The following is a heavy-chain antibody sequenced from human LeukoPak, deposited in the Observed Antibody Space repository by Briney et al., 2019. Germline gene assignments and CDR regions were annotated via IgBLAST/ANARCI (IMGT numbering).Heavy chain of an antibody. Sequence: ASVKVSCKASGYTFTSYGINWVRQATGQGLEWMGWMNPNSGNTAYAQKFQGRVTITRDTSISTVYMELSSLKSEDTAVYYCAREAIFGVLYDWGQGSLVTVSS. CDR1: GYTFTSYG. J-gene: IGHJ4*02. CDR3: AREAIFGVLYD. V-gene: IGHV1-8*03. CDR2: MNPNSGNT. D-gene: IGHD3-3*01.